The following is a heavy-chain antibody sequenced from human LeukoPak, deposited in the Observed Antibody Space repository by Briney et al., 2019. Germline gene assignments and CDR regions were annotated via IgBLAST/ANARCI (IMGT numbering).Heavy chain of an antibody. CDR2: IYYSGST. CDR1: GYTFINAY. J-gene: IGHJ4*02. CDR3: AREPRYCSSTSCYNYFDY. V-gene: IGHV4-59*01. Sequence: GSLRLSCEVSGYTFINAYMNWIRQPPGKGLEWIGDIYYSGSTNYNYNPSLKSRVTISLDTSKNQFSLKLSSVTAADTAVYYCAREPRYCSSTSCYNYFDYWGQGTLVTVSS. D-gene: IGHD2-2*02.